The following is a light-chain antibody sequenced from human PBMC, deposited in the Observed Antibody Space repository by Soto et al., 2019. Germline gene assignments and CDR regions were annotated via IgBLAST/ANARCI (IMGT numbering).Light chain of an antibody. J-gene: IGKJ4*01. Sequence: DIQMTQSPSSLSASVGDRVTITCRASQSISSHLNWYQQKPGRAPKLLIYAASGLQSGVPSRFSGSGSGTDFTLTISSLQPEDSAIYSCQHSHSTPLTFGGGTKVEIK. V-gene: IGKV1-39*01. CDR1: QSISSH. CDR2: AAS. CDR3: QHSHSTPLT.